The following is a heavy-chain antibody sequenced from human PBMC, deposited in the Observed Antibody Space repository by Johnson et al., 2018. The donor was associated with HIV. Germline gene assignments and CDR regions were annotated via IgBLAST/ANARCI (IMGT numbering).Heavy chain of an antibody. CDR3: AVAVFRLSSSASDDAFDI. CDR1: GFTVSSNY. Sequence: VQLVESGGGLVQPGGSLRLSCAASGFTVSSNYMSWVRQAPGKGLEWVSTICGSSGCSTYYADSVKGRFTISRDNSKNSLYLQMNSLRAEDTAVYYCAVAVFRLSSSASDDAFDIWGQGTMVSVSS. V-gene: IGHV3-66*01. CDR2: ICGSSGCST. D-gene: IGHD3-3*02. J-gene: IGHJ3*02.